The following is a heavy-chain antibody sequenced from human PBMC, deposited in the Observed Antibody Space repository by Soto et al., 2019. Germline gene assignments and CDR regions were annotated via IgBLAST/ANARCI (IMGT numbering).Heavy chain of an antibody. V-gene: IGHV1-69*01. CDR2: IIPIFGTA. CDR1: GGTFSSYA. J-gene: IGHJ4*02. CDR3: ARDRRGITMISH. D-gene: IGHD3-22*01. Sequence: QVQLVQSGSEVKKPGSSVNVSCKASGGTFSSYAISWVRQAPGQGLEWMGGIIPIFGTANYAQKFQGRVTITADESTSTAYMELSSLRSEDTAVYYCARDRRGITMISHWGQGTLVTVSS.